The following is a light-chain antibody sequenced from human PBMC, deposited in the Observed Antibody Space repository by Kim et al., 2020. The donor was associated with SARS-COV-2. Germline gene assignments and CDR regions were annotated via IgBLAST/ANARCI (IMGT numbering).Light chain of an antibody. CDR3: QVWDSSSVHRV. CDR1: HLGSKS. J-gene: IGLJ3*02. CDR2: YDS. Sequence: APGKTATFTCGGNHLGSKSVLCYQQKPGPAPVLVIFYDSSRPSGIPERFSGSNSGNTATLTISRVEDGDEADDYCQVWDSSSVHRVFGGGTQLTVL. V-gene: IGLV3-21*04.